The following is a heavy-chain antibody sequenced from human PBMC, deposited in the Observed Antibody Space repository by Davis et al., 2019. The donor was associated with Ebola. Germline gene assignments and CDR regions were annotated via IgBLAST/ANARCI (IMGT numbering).Heavy chain of an antibody. CDR1: GFTVSSQF. J-gene: IGHJ6*02. D-gene: IGHD3-10*01. V-gene: IGHV3-53*01. CDR2: IYPDGQT. CDR3: ARERASMVQGRLQAGHGMDV. Sequence: GESLKFSCAASGFTVSSQFMTWVRQAPGKGLEWVSLIYPDGQTFYADSVRGRFTISRDSSKNTLYLQMSSLRAEDTAVYYCARERASMVQGRLQAGHGMDVWGQGTTVTVSS.